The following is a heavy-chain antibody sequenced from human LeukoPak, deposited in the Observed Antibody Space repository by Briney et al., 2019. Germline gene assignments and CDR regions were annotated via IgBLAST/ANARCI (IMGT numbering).Heavy chain of an antibody. V-gene: IGHV3-23*01. CDR3: AKDTYSSGPGAFDV. Sequence: GGSLRLSCAASRFTFSSYAMSWVRQAPRKGLEWVSPISDSGASTYYADSVKGRFTISRDKNKNTLYLQMNSLRAEDTAVYYCAKDTYSSGPGAFDVWGQGTMVTVSS. D-gene: IGHD6-19*01. CDR2: ISDSGAST. J-gene: IGHJ3*01. CDR1: RFTFSSYA.